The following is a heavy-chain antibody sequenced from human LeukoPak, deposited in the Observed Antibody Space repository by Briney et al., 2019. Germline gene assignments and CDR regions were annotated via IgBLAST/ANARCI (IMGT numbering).Heavy chain of an antibody. Sequence: SQTLSLTCAISGDSVSSNSAAWNWIRQSPSRGLEWLGRTYYRSKWYNDYAVSVKSRITINPDTSKNQFSLQLNSVTPEDTAAYYCAREGIVVVVAATCGMDVWGQGTTVTVSS. J-gene: IGHJ6*02. D-gene: IGHD2-15*01. V-gene: IGHV6-1*01. CDR3: AREGIVVVVAATCGMDV. CDR2: TYYRSKWYN. CDR1: GDSVSSNSAA.